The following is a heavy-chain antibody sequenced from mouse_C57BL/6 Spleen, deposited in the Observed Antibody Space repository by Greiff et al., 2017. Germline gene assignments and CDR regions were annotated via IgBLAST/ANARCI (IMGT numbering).Heavy chain of an antibody. J-gene: IGHJ4*01. CDR3: ARVLSYYGGPLYAMDY. CDR2: INYDGSST. CDR1: GFTFSDYY. D-gene: IGHD1-1*02. Sequence: DVQLVESEGGLVQPGSSMKLSCTASGFTFSDYYMAWVRQVPEKGLEWVANINYDGSSTYYLDSLKSRFIISRDNAKNILYLQMSSLKSEDTATYYCARVLSYYGGPLYAMDYWGQGTSVTVSS. V-gene: IGHV5-16*01.